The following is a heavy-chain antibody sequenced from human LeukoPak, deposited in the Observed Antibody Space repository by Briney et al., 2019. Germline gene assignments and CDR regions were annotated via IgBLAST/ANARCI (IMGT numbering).Heavy chain of an antibody. Sequence: SVKVSCKASGGTFSSYAISWVRQAPGQGLEWMGGIIPIFGTANYAQKFQGRVTITADESTSTAYMELSSLRSEDTAVYYCARDPSGGVAVAANGAYYYFGMDVWGKGTTVTVSS. V-gene: IGHV1-69*13. CDR3: ARDPSGGVAVAANGAYYYFGMDV. D-gene: IGHD2-15*01. J-gene: IGHJ6*04. CDR1: GGTFSSYA. CDR2: IIPIFGTA.